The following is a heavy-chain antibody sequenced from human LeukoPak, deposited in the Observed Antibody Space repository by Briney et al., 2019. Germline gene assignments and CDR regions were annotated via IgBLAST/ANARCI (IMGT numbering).Heavy chain of an antibody. D-gene: IGHD3-9*01. CDR3: ARDFRAGYYDILTGYYTPSDY. V-gene: IGHV1-18*01. J-gene: IGHJ4*02. CDR1: GYTFTSYA. CDR2: VSAYNGVT. Sequence: ASVKVSCKASGYTFTSYAISWVRQAPGQGLEWMGWVSAYNGVTNYAQKFQGRVTMATDTPTSTAYMELRSLRSDDTAVYYCARDFRAGYYDILTGYYTPSDYWGQGTLVTVSS.